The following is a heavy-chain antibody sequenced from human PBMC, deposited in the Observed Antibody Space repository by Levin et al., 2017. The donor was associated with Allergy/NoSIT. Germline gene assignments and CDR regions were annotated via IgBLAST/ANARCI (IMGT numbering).Heavy chain of an antibody. CDR1: FFLFLPSF. Sequence: GESLKISCSSSFFLFLPSFLPFFLPSPFKGLEWGAAISYDGTNKYYGDDVKGRFSISRDNSKNTVYLQMNSLRTEDTAVYYCAKDREACSGTSDTYGMEVWGQGTSVTVS. CDR2: ISYDGTNK. V-gene: IGHV3-30*18. D-gene: IGHD2-2*01. CDR3: AKDREACSGTSDTYGMEV. J-gene: IGHJ6*02.